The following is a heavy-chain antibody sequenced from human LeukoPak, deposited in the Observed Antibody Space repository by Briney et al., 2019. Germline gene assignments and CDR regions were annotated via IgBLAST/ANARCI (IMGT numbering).Heavy chain of an antibody. J-gene: IGHJ6*03. D-gene: IGHD5-18*01. CDR3: AREEVQLWFMDGYYYMDV. Sequence: ASVKVSCKASGGTFSSYAITWVRQAPGQGLEWMGWISGYNGKTKYAQNLQDRVTMTTDTSTTTAYMELRSLRSDDTAVYYCAREEVQLWFMDGYYYMDVWGKGTTVTISS. CDR2: ISGYNGKT. V-gene: IGHV1-18*01. CDR1: GGTFSSYA.